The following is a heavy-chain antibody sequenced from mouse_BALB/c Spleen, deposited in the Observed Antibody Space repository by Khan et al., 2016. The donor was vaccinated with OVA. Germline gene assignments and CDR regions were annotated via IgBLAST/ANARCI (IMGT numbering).Heavy chain of an antibody. V-gene: IGHV4-1*02. J-gene: IGHJ3*01. D-gene: IGHD2-14*01. Sequence: EVKLLESGGGLVQPGGSLKLSCAASGFAFSRYWMSWVRQAPGKGLEWIGEINPDSSTINYTPSLKDKFIISRDNAKNTLYLQMSKVRSEDTDLYYCARPYRYDGKAWFAYWGQRTLVTVSA. CDR2: INPDSSTI. CDR1: GFAFSRYW. CDR3: ARPYRYDGKAWFAY.